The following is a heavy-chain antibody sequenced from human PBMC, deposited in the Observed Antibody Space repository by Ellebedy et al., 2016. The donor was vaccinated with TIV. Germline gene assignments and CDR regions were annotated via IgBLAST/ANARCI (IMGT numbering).Heavy chain of an antibody. Sequence: PGGSLRLSCTASGFTFSSHGMHWIRQAPGKGLEWVTVISYDSKYEFYADSVKGRFTVSSDNSKKTLYLQMNSLRTDDSALYYCAKGPPATSGSGISPFFFDLWGQGTLVSVSS. CDR2: ISYDSKYE. D-gene: IGHD3-10*01. CDR1: GFTFSSHG. V-gene: IGHV3-30*18. J-gene: IGHJ4*02. CDR3: AKGPPATSGSGISPFFFDL.